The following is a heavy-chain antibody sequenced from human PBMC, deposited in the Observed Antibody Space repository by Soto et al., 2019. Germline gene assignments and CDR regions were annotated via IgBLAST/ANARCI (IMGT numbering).Heavy chain of an antibody. V-gene: IGHV4-39*07. J-gene: IGHJ4*02. CDR2: IYYSGST. D-gene: IGHD4-17*01. CDR3: ARNHDGDYDDDAAVVDY. Sequence: SETLSLTCTVSGGSISSSSYYWGWIRQPPGKGLEWIGSIYYSGSTYYNPSLKSRVTISVDTSKNQFSLKLSSVTAADTAVYYCARNHDGDYDDDAAVVDYWGQGTLVTVSS. CDR1: GGSISSSSYY.